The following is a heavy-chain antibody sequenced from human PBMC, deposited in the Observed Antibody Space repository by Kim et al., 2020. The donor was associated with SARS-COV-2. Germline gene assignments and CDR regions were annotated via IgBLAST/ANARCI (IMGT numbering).Heavy chain of an antibody. CDR3: ARHGVVLLWFGELSGAFDI. V-gene: IGHV4-59*08. Sequence: SETLSLTCTVSGGSISSYYWSWIRQPPGKGLEWIGYIYYSGSTNYNPSLKSRVTISVDTSKNQFSLKLSSVTAADTAVYYCARHGVVLLWFGELSGAFDIWGPGTMVTVSS. CDR1: GGSISSYY. D-gene: IGHD3-10*01. CDR2: IYYSGST. J-gene: IGHJ3*02.